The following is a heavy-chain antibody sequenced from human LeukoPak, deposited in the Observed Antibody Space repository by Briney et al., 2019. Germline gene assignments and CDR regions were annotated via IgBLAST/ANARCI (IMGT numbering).Heavy chain of an antibody. CDR1: GFTFSSYS. V-gene: IGHV3-21*01. D-gene: IGHD5-18*01. CDR3: ARDNSYGWTFDY. CDR2: ISSSSYI. Sequence: GGSLRLSCAASGFTFSSYSMNWVRQAPGKGLEWVSSISSSSYIYYADSVKGRFTISRDNAKNSLYLQMNSLRAEDTAVYYCARDNSYGWTFDYWGQGTLVTVSS. J-gene: IGHJ4*02.